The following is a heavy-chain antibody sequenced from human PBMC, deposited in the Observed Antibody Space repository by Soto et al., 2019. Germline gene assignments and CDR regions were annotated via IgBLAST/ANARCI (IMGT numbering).Heavy chain of an antibody. CDR2: TIPILDVT. J-gene: IGHJ3*02. V-gene: IGHV1-69*02. Sequence: QVQLVQSGAEVKKPGSSVKVSCKTSGGTFSTYPITWLRQAPGQGLEWVGRTIPILDVTDSAQKFQGRVTITPDKSTNTAYMELSSLRSEATAVYYCTRAANSVCSDSPFDIWGQGTMVTVSS. CDR1: GGTFSTYP. CDR3: TRAANSVCSDSPFDI. D-gene: IGHD3-10*02.